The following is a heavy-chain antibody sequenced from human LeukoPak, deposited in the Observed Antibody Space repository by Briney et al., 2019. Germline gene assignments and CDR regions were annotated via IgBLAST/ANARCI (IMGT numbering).Heavy chain of an antibody. Sequence: GASVKVSCKASGYTFTTYGISWVRQAPGQGLEWMGWISTYDGNTNYAQKIQGRVTMTGDTSTSTDYMELSSLRFDDTAVYYCARDLCRRHPCPLDSWGQGTLVTVSS. CDR1: GYTFTTYG. V-gene: IGHV1-18*01. D-gene: IGHD2-15*01. CDR3: ARDLCRRHPCPLDS. J-gene: IGHJ1*01. CDR2: ISTYDGNT.